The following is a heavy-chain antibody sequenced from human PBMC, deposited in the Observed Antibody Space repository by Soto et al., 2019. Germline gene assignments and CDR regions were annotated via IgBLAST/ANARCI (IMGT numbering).Heavy chain of an antibody. J-gene: IGHJ4*02. CDR2: LSAYNTNA. CDR1: GYTFRNFG. Sequence: QIQLLQSGAEVKKPGASVKVTCKASGYTFRNFGISWVRQAPGQGLEWMGWLSAYNTNANYAQKFQGRLTMTADTSTSTAYMELRSLRSDGTAVYYCARENSYFDYWGQGTLRTVSS. CDR3: ARENSYFDY. V-gene: IGHV1-18*01.